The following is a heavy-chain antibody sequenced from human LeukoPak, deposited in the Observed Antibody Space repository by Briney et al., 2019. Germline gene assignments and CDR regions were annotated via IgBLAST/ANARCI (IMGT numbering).Heavy chain of an antibody. CDR1: GGSISNYY. CDR2: IYSSGST. CDR3: ARGGIGTSLDY. Sequence: SETLSLTCTVSGGSISNYYWSWIRQPAGKGLEFIGRIYSSGSTNYNPSLKSRVTMSVDTSKNQCSLKQSSVTAADTAVYNCARGGIGTSLDYWGQGTLVTVSS. J-gene: IGHJ4*02. D-gene: IGHD2-21*01. V-gene: IGHV4-4*07.